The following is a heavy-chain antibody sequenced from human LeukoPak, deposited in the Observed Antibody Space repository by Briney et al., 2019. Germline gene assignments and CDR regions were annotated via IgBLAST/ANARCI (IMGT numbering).Heavy chain of an antibody. D-gene: IGHD3-22*01. J-gene: IGHJ4*02. CDR2: IIPILGIA. V-gene: IGHV1-69*04. CDR1: GGTFSSYA. CDR3: ARASHLHSSGYYFFDY. Sequence: SVKVSCKASGGTFSSYAISWVRQAAGQELEWMGRIIPILGIANYAQKFQGRVTITADKSTSTAYMELSSLRSEDTAVYYCARASHLHSSGYYFFDYWGLGTLVTVSS.